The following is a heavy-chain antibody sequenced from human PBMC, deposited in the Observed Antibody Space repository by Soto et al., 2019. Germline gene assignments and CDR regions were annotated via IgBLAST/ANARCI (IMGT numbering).Heavy chain of an antibody. CDR3: AKDRGTSIDVHRYSHYYGMDV. D-gene: IGHD2-2*01. CDR2: ISGSGGTT. Sequence: PGGSLRLSCAASGFTFSSYAMTWVRQAPGQGLEWVASISGSGGTTNYADSVKGRFTISRDNSKNTAYLQMNSLRAEDTAVYYCAKDRGTSIDVHRYSHYYGMDVWGQGTTVTVSS. CDR1: GFTFSSYA. J-gene: IGHJ6*02. V-gene: IGHV3-23*01.